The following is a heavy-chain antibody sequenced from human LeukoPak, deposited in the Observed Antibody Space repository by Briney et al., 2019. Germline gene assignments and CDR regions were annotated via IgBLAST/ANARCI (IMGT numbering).Heavy chain of an antibody. Sequence: GGSLRLSCAASGXTFSSYWVHWVRQAPGKGLVWVSRIKSDGSSIMYADSVKGRFTISRDNAKSTLYLQMNSLRAEDTAVYYCARDLDFGGYSNFDYWGQGTLVTVSS. V-gene: IGHV3-74*03. D-gene: IGHD4-23*01. J-gene: IGHJ4*02. CDR2: IKSDGSSI. CDR1: GXTFSSYW. CDR3: ARDLDFGGYSNFDY.